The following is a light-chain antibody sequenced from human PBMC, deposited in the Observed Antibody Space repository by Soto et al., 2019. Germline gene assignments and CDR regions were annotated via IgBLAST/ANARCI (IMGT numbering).Light chain of an antibody. CDR2: EVS. V-gene: IGLV2-14*01. Sequence: QSALTQPASVSGSPGQSITTSFAGTSSDVGSYNYVSWYQQHPGKAPKLMIYEVSNRPSGVSSRFSGSKSGNTASLTISGLQAEDEADYYCSSYTSSSTLFGTGTKVTVL. J-gene: IGLJ1*01. CDR1: SSDVGSYNY. CDR3: SSYTSSSTL.